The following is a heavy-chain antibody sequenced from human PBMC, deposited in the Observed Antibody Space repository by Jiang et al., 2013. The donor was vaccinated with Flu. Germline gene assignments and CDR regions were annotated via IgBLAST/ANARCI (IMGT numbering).Heavy chain of an antibody. V-gene: IGHV4-39*01. Sequence: KPLETLSLNCTVSGDSINTSAYYWGLDPPAPREGSGVDWERFYAGRAFYNPSLKSRLTISVDTFRSQFSLRLSSLTAADTAVYYCARLKRFLRGTTFDYWGQGALVTVSS. CDR3: ARLKRFLRGTTFDY. D-gene: IGHD1/OR15-1a*01. CDR1: GDSINTSAYY. CDR2: FYAGRA. J-gene: IGHJ4*02.